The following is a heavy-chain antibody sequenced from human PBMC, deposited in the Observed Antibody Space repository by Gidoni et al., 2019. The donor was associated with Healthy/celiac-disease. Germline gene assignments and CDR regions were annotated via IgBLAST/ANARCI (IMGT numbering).Heavy chain of an antibody. V-gene: IGHV4-59*01. D-gene: IGHD6-13*01. CDR1: GGSISSYY. CDR3: ASSQVYSSSWYQGDYYGMDV. J-gene: IGHJ6*02. Sequence: QVQLQESGPGLVKPSETLSLTCTVSGGSISSYYWSWIRQPPGKGLKWIGYIYYSGSTNYNPSLKSRVTISVDTSKNQFSLKLSSVTAADTAVYYCASSQVYSSSWYQGDYYGMDVWGQGTTVTVSS. CDR2: IYYSGST.